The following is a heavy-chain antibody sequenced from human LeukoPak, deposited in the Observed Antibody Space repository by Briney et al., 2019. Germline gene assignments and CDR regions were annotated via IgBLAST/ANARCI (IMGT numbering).Heavy chain of an antibody. CDR2: IIPIFGTA. D-gene: IGHD5-24*01. CDR1: XGTXSXXX. CDR3: ARGMVEMATIGEYYFDY. Sequence: SXGTXSXXXISWVRQAPGQGLEWMGGIIPIFGTANYAQKFQGRVTITADESTRTAYMALSSLRSEDTAVYYCARGMVEMATIGEYYFDYWGQGTLVTVSS. V-gene: IGHV1-69*01. J-gene: IGHJ4*02.